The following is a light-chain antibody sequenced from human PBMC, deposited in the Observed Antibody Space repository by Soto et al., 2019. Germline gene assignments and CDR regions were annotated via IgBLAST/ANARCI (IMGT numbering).Light chain of an antibody. CDR1: SSDVGAYIY. J-gene: IGLJ1*01. V-gene: IGLV2-14*03. CDR3: SAYSDIDTKV. CDR2: EVN. Sequence: QSVLTQPASVSGSPGQSITISCGGTSSDVGAYIYVSWYQRFPGKAPKLILYEVNNRPSGVSNRFSGSKSGTTASLTISGLQPEDEADYYCSAYSDIDTKVFGTGTKVTVL.